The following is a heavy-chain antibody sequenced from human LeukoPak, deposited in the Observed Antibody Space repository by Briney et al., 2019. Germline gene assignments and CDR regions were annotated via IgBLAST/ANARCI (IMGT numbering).Heavy chain of an antibody. CDR2: INHSGST. CDR1: GGSFSGYY. Sequence: SETLSLTCAVYGGSFSGYYWSWIRQPPGKGLEWIGEINHSGSTNYNPSLKSRVTISADTSKNQFSLKLSSVTAADTAVYYCARAAGDRRFDYWGQGTLVTVSS. D-gene: IGHD2-21*01. CDR3: ARAAGDRRFDY. V-gene: IGHV4-34*01. J-gene: IGHJ4*02.